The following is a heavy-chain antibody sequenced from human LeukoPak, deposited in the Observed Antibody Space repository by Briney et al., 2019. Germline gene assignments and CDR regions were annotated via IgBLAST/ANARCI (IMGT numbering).Heavy chain of an antibody. CDR2: ISSSSSYT. Sequence: PGGSLRLSCAASGFTFSYYYMNWIRQAPGKGLEWVSYISSSSSYTNYADSVKGRFTISRDNAKNSLYLQMNSLRAEDTAVYYCARATLVEQWLSPDAFDIWGQGTMVTVSS. J-gene: IGHJ3*02. V-gene: IGHV3-11*05. CDR3: ARATLVEQWLSPDAFDI. CDR1: GFTFSYYY. D-gene: IGHD6-19*01.